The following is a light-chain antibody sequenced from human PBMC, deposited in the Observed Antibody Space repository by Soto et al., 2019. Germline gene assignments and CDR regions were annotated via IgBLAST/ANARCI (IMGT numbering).Light chain of an antibody. V-gene: IGLV2-23*01. Sequence: QSVLTQPASVSGSPGQSITISCTGTSGDVGSYNLVSWYQHHPGKAPKLMIYEGSKRPSGVSNRFSGSKSGSTASLTISGLQAEDEADYYCCSYARSSTYVFGTGTTVTVL. CDR1: SGDVGSYNL. CDR2: EGS. CDR3: CSYARSSTYV. J-gene: IGLJ1*01.